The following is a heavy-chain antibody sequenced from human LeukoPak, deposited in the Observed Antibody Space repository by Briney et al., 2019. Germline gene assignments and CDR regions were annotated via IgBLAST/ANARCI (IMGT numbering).Heavy chain of an antibody. Sequence: SETLSLTCTVPGGSVSSGSHYWSWLRQPPGKGLEWIGYIYYTGSTNYNPPLKSRVTMSVDKSNDQFSLNLSSVTAADTAVYYCGSADTAMESWGQGTLVTVAS. CDR3: GSADTAMES. J-gene: IGHJ4*02. V-gene: IGHV4-61*01. CDR1: GGSVSSGSHY. D-gene: IGHD5-18*01. CDR2: IYYTGST.